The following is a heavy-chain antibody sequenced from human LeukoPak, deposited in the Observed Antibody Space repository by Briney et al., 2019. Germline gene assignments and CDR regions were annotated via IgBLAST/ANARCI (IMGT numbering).Heavy chain of an antibody. Sequence: GSVKVSCKASGYTFSIYAINWVRQAPGQRFEWMGWINAGNGHTKYSQNFQGRVTITRDTSASTVYMDLSSLRSEDTAVYYCARGLWSAHGFGYYFDYWGQGTLVTVSS. CDR1: GYTFSIYA. D-gene: IGHD2-2*03. CDR3: ARGLWSAHGFGYYFDY. V-gene: IGHV1-3*01. J-gene: IGHJ4*02. CDR2: INAGNGHT.